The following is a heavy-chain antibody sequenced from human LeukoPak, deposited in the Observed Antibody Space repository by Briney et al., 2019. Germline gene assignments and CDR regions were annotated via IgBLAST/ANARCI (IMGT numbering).Heavy chain of an antibody. V-gene: IGHV3-30*04. Sequence: GGSLRLSCAASGFTFSSYAMHWVRQAPGKGLEWVAVISYDGSNKYYADSVKGRFTISRDNAKSSLYLQMNSLRAEDTAVYYCAELGITMIGGVWGKGTTVTISS. CDR2: ISYDGSNK. D-gene: IGHD3-10*02. CDR3: AELGITMIGGV. CDR1: GFTFSSYA. J-gene: IGHJ6*04.